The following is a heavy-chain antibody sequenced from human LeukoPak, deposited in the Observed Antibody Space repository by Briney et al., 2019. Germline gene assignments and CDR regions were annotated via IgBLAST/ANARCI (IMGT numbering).Heavy chain of an antibody. CDR2: INHSGST. CDR3: ARAAARCSSTSCSIWFDP. J-gene: IGHJ5*02. Sequence: SETLSLTCAVSGGSFSGYYWSWIRQPRGKGLEWIGEINHSGSTNYNPSLKSRVTISVDTSKNQFSLKLISVTAADTAVYYCARAAARCSSTSCSIWFDPWGQGTLVTVSS. D-gene: IGHD2-2*01. V-gene: IGHV4-34*01. CDR1: GGSFSGYY.